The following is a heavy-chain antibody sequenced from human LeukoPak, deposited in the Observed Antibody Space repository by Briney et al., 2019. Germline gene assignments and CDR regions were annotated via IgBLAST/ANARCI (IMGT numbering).Heavy chain of an antibody. CDR2: ISAYNGNT. Sequence: ASVKVSCKASGYTFTDYYMHWVRQVPGQGLEWMGWISAYNGNTNYAQKLQGRVTTTTDTSTGTAYMELRSLRSDDTAVYYCAREYCSTTRCYMADYWGQGTLVTVSS. CDR3: AREYCSTTRCYMADY. CDR1: GYTFTDYY. D-gene: IGHD2-2*01. V-gene: IGHV1-18*04. J-gene: IGHJ4*02.